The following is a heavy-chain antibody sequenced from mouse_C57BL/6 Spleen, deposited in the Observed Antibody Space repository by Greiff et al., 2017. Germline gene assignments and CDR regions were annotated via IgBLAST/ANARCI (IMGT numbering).Heavy chain of an antibody. J-gene: IGHJ4*01. CDR2: IYPSDSET. V-gene: IGHV1-61*01. CDR3: ASGSQYYAMDY. D-gene: IGHD1-1*01. Sequence: VQLQQPGAELVRPGSSVKLSCKASGYTFTSYWMDWVKQRPGQGLEWIGNIYPSDSETHYNQKFKDKATLTVDKSSSTAYMQLSSLTSEDSAVYYCASGSQYYAMDYWGQGTSVTVSS. CDR1: GYTFTSYW.